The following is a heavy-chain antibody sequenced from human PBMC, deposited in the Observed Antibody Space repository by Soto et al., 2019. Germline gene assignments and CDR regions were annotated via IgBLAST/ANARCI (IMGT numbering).Heavy chain of an antibody. J-gene: IGHJ5*02. CDR2: ISSNRAYI. CDR1: GFTFRSFT. V-gene: IGHV3-21*01. Sequence: PGGSLRLSCAASGFTFRSFTMNWVRQAAGKGLEWVSTISSNRAYIYYTAALRGRFTTSRDDAKNSLHLQMNSLRAEDTAVYYCTRDASRDSSARGWFDPWGPGTLVTVS. D-gene: IGHD6-13*01. CDR3: TRDASRDSSARGWFDP.